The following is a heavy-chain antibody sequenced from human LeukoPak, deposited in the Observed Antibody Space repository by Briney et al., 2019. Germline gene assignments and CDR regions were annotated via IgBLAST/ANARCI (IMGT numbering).Heavy chain of an antibody. J-gene: IGHJ6*03. V-gene: IGHV1-58*02. CDR3: AASGFGFGELPSYFYYYMDV. CDR2: IVVGSGNT. Sequence: SVKVSCKASGFTFTSSAMQWVRQARGQRLEWIGWIVVGSGNTNYAQKFQERVTITRDMSTGTAYMELSSLRSEDTAVYYCAASGFGFGELPSYFYYYMDVWGKGTTVTISS. CDR1: GFTFTSSA. D-gene: IGHD3-10*01.